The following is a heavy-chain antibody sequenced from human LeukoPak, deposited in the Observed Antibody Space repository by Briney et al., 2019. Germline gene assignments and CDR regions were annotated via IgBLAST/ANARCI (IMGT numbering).Heavy chain of an antibody. D-gene: IGHD1/OR15-1a*01. Sequence: PGGSLRLSCVASGFTFSSYWMHWVRQAPGKGLVWVSRINRDGSSTTYADSVKGRVTISRDNTKNTVYLQMNSLRAEDTAVYYRARGRLWNIDYWGQGTLVTVSS. J-gene: IGHJ4*02. CDR3: ARGRLWNIDY. V-gene: IGHV3-74*01. CDR2: INRDGSST. CDR1: GFTFSSYW.